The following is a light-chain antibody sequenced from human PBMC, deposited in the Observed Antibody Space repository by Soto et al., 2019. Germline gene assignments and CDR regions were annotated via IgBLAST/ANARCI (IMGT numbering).Light chain of an antibody. CDR2: LEGSGSY. Sequence: QPVLTQSSSASASLGSSVKLTCTLSSGHSSYIIAWHQQQPGKAPRYLMKLEGSGSYNKGSGVPDRFSGYSSGADRYLTISNLQFEDEADYYCETCDSNTLVFGGGTKLTVL. J-gene: IGLJ3*02. V-gene: IGLV4-60*02. CDR3: ETCDSNTLV. CDR1: SGHSSYI.